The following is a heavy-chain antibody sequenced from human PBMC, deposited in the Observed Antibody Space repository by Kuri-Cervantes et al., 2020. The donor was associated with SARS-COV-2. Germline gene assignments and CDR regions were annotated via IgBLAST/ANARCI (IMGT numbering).Heavy chain of an antibody. J-gene: IGHJ4*02. CDR1: RLGFTNAW. V-gene: IGHV3-15*01. CDR3: AATPWPYYYFEY. D-gene: IGHD3-10*01. Sequence: GESLKISCDTSRLGFTNAWMNWVRQAPGKGLEWVGRVKSKSDGGATDYAIPVEGRFTVSRDDSRNTLYLQMNSLRTEDTAVYYCAATPWPYYYFEYWGQGTLVTVSS. CDR2: VKSKSDGGAT.